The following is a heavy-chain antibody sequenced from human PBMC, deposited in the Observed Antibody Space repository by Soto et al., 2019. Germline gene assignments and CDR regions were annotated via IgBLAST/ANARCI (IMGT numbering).Heavy chain of an antibody. D-gene: IGHD6-13*01. CDR2: INHSGST. V-gene: IGHV4-34*01. J-gene: IGHJ6*02. Sequence: SETLSLTCAVYGGSFSGYYWSWIRQPPGKGLEWIGEINHSGSTNYNPSLKSRVTISVDTSKNQFSLKLSSVTAADTAVYYCARGVAAAGLYYYYGMDVWGQGTTVTV. CDR1: GGSFSGYY. CDR3: ARGVAAAGLYYYYGMDV.